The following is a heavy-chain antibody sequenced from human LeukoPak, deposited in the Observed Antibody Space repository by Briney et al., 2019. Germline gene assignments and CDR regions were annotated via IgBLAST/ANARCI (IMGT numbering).Heavy chain of an antibody. V-gene: IGHV1-8*01. J-gene: IGHJ4*02. CDR1: GYTFTSYD. CDR2: MNPNSGNT. CDR3: ARGLTGYYDSSADY. D-gene: IGHD3-22*01. Sequence: ASVKVSCKASGYTFTSYDINWVRQATVQGLEWMGWMNPNSGNTGYAQKFQGRVTMTRNTSISTAYMELSSLRSEDTAVYYCARGLTGYYDSSADYWGQGTLVTVSS.